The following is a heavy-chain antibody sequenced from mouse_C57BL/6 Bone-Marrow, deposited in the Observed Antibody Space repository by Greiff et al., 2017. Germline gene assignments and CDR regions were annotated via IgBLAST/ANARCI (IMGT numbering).Heavy chain of an antibody. CDR1: GYSITSGYY. V-gene: IGHV3-6*01. CDR3: ANGDYDVYAMDY. Sequence: EVQLQQSGPGLVKPSQSLSLTCSVTGYSITSGYYWNWIRQFPGNKLEWMGYISYDGSNNYNPSLKNPISITRDTSKNQFFLKLNSVTTEDTATYYCANGDYDVYAMDYWGQGTSVTVSS. D-gene: IGHD2-4*01. J-gene: IGHJ4*01. CDR2: ISYDGSN.